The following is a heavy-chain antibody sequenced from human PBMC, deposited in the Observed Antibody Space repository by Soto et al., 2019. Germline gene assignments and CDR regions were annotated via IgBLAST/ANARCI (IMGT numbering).Heavy chain of an antibody. D-gene: IGHD3-10*01. J-gene: IGHJ5*02. V-gene: IGHV4-59*01. CDR1: GGSISTYY. CDR2: IYYSGST. CDR3: ARESAGSHKNNWFDP. Sequence: LEALSLTCSGSGGSISTYYWSWIRQPPGKGLEWIGYIYYSGSTYYNPSLKSRVTMSVDTSRNQLLLQLNSVTAADTAVYYCARESAGSHKNNWFDPWGQGTLVTVS.